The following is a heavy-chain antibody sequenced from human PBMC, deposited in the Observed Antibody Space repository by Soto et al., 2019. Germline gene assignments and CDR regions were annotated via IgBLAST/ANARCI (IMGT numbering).Heavy chain of an antibody. D-gene: IGHD3-10*01. V-gene: IGHV1-18*01. J-gene: IGHJ4*02. CDR2: ISPYRGNT. Sequence: QVQLVQSGAEVKKPGASVKVSCKASGYTFPNYGISWVRQAPGQGLEWMGWISPYRGNTNYAQKLQGRVTMTTDTSPSTAYMELRSLRSDDTAMYDCARDLDGSGSYYTDYWGQGTLVTVSS. CDR1: GYTFPNYG. CDR3: ARDLDGSGSYYTDY.